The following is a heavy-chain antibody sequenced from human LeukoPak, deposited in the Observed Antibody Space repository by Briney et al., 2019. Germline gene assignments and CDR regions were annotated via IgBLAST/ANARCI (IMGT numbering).Heavy chain of an antibody. D-gene: IGHD1-26*01. Sequence: GASVKVSCKASGYTFTSYDINWVRQATGQGLEWMGWMNPNSGNTGYAQKFQGRVTMTGNTSISTAYMELSSLRSEDTAVYYCARGVGATFGYAFDIWGQGTMVTVSS. CDR3: ARGVGATFGYAFDI. CDR1: GYTFTSYD. J-gene: IGHJ3*02. CDR2: MNPNSGNT. V-gene: IGHV1-8*01.